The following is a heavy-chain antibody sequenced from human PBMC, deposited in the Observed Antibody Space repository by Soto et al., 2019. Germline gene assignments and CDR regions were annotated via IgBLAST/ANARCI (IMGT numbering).Heavy chain of an antibody. D-gene: IGHD5-12*01. CDR1: GGSLSSYY. J-gene: IGHJ6*02. CDR2: IYYRGST. Sequence: PSETLSLTCTVSGGSLSSYYWSWIRQPPGKGLEWIGYIYYRGSTNYNPSLKSRVTISVATSKNQFSLKLSSVTAADTAVYYCARVIGGYDYYYYYGMDVWGQGTTVTVS. CDR3: ARVIGGYDYYYYYGMDV. V-gene: IGHV4-59*01.